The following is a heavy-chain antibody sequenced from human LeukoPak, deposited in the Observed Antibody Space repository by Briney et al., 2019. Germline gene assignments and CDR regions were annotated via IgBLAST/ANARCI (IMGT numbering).Heavy chain of an antibody. D-gene: IGHD3-16*01. Sequence: PWASVKVSCKVSGYTLTELSMHWVRQAPGKGLEWMGGFDPEDGETIYAQKFQGRVTMTEDTSTDTAYMELSSLRSEDTAVYYCATVGRVREWPRGEYYYYGMDVWGQGTTATVSS. V-gene: IGHV1-24*01. CDR3: ATVGRVREWPRGEYYYYGMDV. CDR1: GYTLTELS. CDR2: FDPEDGET. J-gene: IGHJ6*02.